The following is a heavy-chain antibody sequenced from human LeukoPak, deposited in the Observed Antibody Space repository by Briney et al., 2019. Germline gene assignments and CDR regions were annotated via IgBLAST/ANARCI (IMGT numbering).Heavy chain of an antibody. CDR3: AREDCSGGSCYVDY. V-gene: IGHV3-53*01. Sequence: GGSLRLSCAASGFTVSSNYMSWVRQAPGKGLEWVSVIYSGGSTYYADSVKGRSTISRDNSKNTLYLQMNSLRAEDTAVYYCAREDCSGGSCYVDYWGQGTLVTVSS. CDR1: GFTVSSNY. J-gene: IGHJ4*02. D-gene: IGHD2-15*01. CDR2: IYSGGST.